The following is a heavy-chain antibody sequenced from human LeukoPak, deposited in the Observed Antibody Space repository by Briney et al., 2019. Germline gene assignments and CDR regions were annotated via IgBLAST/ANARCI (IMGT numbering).Heavy chain of an antibody. D-gene: IGHD4-23*01. CDR3: ARHDPTTVVTGSSFFDY. Sequence: SETLSLTCTVSGGSISSSSYYWGWIRQPPGKGLEWIGSIYYSGSTYYNPSLKSRVTISVDTSKNQFSLKLSSVTAADTAVYYCARHDPTTVVTGSSFFDYWGQGTLVTVSS. CDR2: IYYSGST. V-gene: IGHV4-39*01. J-gene: IGHJ4*02. CDR1: GGSISSSSYY.